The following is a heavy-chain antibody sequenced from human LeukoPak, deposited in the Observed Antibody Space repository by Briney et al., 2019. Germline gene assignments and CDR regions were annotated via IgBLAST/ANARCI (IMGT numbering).Heavy chain of an antibody. Sequence: SETLSLTCTVSGGSISSGGYYWSWIRQHPGKGLEWIGYIYYSGSTYYNPSLKSRVTISVDTSKNQFSLKLSSVTAADTAVYYGARGPAPKSRIAVAGNWFDPWGQGTLVTVSS. J-gene: IGHJ5*02. CDR3: ARGPAPKSRIAVAGNWFDP. V-gene: IGHV4-31*03. CDR2: IYYSGST. CDR1: GGSISSGGYY. D-gene: IGHD6-19*01.